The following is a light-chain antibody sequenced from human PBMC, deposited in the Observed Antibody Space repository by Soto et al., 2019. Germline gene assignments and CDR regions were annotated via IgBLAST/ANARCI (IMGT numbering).Light chain of an antibody. Sequence: EIVMTQSPATLSVSPGERATLSCRASQSVSGNLAWYQQKPGQAPRLLIYGASTRATVIPARFSGSGSGTQFTLTISSLQSEEFAVYYRQQYNNWPRTFGQGTKVEIK. V-gene: IGKV3-15*01. CDR3: QQYNNWPRT. CDR2: GAS. CDR1: QSVSGN. J-gene: IGKJ1*01.